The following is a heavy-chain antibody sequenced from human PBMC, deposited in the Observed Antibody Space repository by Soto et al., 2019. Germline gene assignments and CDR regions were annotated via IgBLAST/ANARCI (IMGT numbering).Heavy chain of an antibody. CDR2: ISSSSSYI. CDR1: GFTFSSYS. CDR3: ARDPSYGSGSFDY. V-gene: IGHV3-21*01. J-gene: IGHJ4*02. Sequence: PGGSLRLSCAASGFTFSSYSMNWVRQAPGKGLEWVSSISSSSSYIYYADSVKGRFTISRDNAKNSLYLQMNSLRAEDTAVYYCARDPSYGSGSFDYWGQGTLVTVSS. D-gene: IGHD3-10*01.